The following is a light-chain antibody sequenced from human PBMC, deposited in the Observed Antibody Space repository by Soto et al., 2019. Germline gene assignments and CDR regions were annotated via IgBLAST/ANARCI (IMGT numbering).Light chain of an antibody. CDR1: QDITYL. Sequence: IQVTQSPSSLSASVGERVTITLQASQDITYLLNVYQEKPGKAPKLLIYDASNLETGVPSRFSGSGSGTGFTFTISSLQPEDIATYYCQQYDNLPITFGQGTRPENK. CDR2: DAS. J-gene: IGKJ5*01. CDR3: QQYDNLPIT. V-gene: IGKV1-33*01.